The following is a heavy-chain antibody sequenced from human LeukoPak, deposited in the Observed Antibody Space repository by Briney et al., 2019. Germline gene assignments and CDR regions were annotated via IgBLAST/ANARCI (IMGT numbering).Heavy chain of an antibody. J-gene: IGHJ4*02. CDR3: ARGEEKATITALDS. D-gene: IGHD5-24*01. V-gene: IGHV3-21*01. CDR2: ISSSSSYI. CDR1: GFTISNYD. Sequence: GGSLRLSCAASGFTISNYDMHWVRQPPGKGLEWVSAISSSSSYIYYADSIKGRFTISRDNAENSLYLQMNSLRAVDTAVYFCARGEEKATITALDSWGQGTLVTVCS.